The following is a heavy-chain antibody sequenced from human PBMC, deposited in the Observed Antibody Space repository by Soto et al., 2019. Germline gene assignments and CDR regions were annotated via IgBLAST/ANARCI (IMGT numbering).Heavy chain of an antibody. CDR2: IYYSGST. D-gene: IGHD3-10*01. CDR3: ARARMVRGIIYYYGMDV. CDR1: GGSISSDGNY. J-gene: IGHJ6*02. V-gene: IGHV4-31*03. Sequence: QVQLQESGPGLVKSSQTLSLTCTVSGGSISSDGNYWSWIRQHPGKGLEWIGYIYYSGSTYYNPSLKRRVTISGDTSKNQFSLKLNSVTAADTAVYYCARARMVRGIIYYYGMDVWGQGTTVTVSS.